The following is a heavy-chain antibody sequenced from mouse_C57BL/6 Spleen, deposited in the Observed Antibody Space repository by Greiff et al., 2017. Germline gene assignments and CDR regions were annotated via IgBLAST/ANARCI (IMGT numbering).Heavy chain of an antibody. D-gene: IGHD3-1*01. CDR3: TGRGFYAMGY. V-gene: IGHV6-3*01. Sequence: DVMLVESGGGLVQPGGSMKLSCVASGFTFSNYWMNWVRQSPEKGLEWVAQIRLKSDNYATHYAESVKGRFSISRDDSKSSVYLQMNNLRAEDTGIYYCTGRGFYAMGYWGQGTSVTVAS. CDR2: IRLKSDNYAT. CDR1: GFTFSNYW. J-gene: IGHJ4*01.